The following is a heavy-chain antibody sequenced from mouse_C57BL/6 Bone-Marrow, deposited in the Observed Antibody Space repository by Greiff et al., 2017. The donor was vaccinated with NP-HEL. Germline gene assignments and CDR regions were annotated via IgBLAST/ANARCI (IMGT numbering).Heavy chain of an antibody. V-gene: IGHV1-64*01. Sequence: VQLQQPGAELVKPGASVKLSCKASGYTFTSYWLHWVKQMPGQGLEWIGMIHPNSGSTNYNAKFKSKATLTVDKSSSTAYMQLSSLTSEDSAVYYCARSPIYYDYDADAMDYWGQGTSGTVSS. CDR1: GYTFTSYW. D-gene: IGHD2-4*01. CDR3: ARSPIYYDYDADAMDY. CDR2: IHPNSGST. J-gene: IGHJ4*01.